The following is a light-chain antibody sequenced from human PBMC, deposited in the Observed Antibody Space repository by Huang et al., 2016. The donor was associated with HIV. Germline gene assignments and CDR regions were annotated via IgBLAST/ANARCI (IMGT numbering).Light chain of an antibody. CDR3: QQRSSWPRVT. V-gene: IGKV3-11*01. Sequence: EIVLTQSPATLSLSPGERATLSCRASQSVSRFLAWYQQKAGQAPRLVIYDAANRAIGIPARFSGSGSGTEFTLTISSLGPEDFAVYYCQQRSSWPRVTFGGGTKVELK. CDR1: QSVSRF. CDR2: DAA. J-gene: IGKJ4*01.